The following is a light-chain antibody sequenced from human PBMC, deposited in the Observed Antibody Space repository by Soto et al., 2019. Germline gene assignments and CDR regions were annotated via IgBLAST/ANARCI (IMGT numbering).Light chain of an antibody. CDR1: QSVSSN. CDR2: GAS. V-gene: IGKV3-15*01. Sequence: EVVMTQSPATLSVSPGERATLSCRASQSVSSNLAWYQQKPGQAPRLLIYGASTRATGIPARFSGSGSGTEFTLTISSLQSEDFAVYYCQQYNNWPALTFCGGTEVEIK. CDR3: QQYNNWPALT. J-gene: IGKJ4*01.